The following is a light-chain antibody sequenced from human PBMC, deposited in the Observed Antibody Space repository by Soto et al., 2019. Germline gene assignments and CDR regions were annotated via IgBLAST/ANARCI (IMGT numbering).Light chain of an antibody. CDR2: YDS. Sequence: SYELTQPPSVSVAPGKTASVACGGSNIGSKSVHWYQKKSGQAPVLVMYYDSDRPSGIPERFSGSNSGNTATLTISRVGAGDAADCDCQVWEISSGHVVFGGGTKLPVL. V-gene: IGLV3-21*01. J-gene: IGLJ3*02. CDR1: NIGSKS. CDR3: QVWEISSGHVV.